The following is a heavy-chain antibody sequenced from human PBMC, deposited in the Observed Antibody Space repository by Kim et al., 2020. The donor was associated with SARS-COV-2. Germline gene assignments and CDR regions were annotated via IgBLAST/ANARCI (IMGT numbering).Heavy chain of an antibody. CDR2: IHYGGRT. D-gene: IGHD3-3*02. CDR1: GGSISDDY. J-gene: IGHJ6*03. V-gene: IGHV4-59*12. CDR3: ARGIFCGGLNYTYMDD. Sequence: SETLSLTCTASGGSISDDYWTWIRQPPGKGLEWIGMIHYGGRTDYKPSLKSRVTISLDTSNNQFSLNLSSVTAADSAVYFCARGIFCGGLNYTYMDDWG.